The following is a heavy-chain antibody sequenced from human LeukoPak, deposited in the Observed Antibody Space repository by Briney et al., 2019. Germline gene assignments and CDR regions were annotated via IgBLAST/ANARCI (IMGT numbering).Heavy chain of an antibody. CDR1: GGSLSSYY. Sequence: PSEALSLTCTVPGGSLSSYYWGSVRQPPGKGVEWIGHIYYSGSTNSNPSLKSRVTISVDTSKTQFSLKLSFVTAADTAVYYCARGLEMEWLFSVGWFDPWGQGTLVTVSS. D-gene: IGHD3-3*01. CDR2: IYYSGST. CDR3: ARGLEMEWLFSVGWFDP. V-gene: IGHV4-59*01. J-gene: IGHJ5*02.